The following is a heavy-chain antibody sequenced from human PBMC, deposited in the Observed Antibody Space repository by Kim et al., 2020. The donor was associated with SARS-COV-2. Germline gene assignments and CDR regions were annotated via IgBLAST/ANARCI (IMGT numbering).Heavy chain of an antibody. CDR3: ARGDYDYVWGSYRYNLPFDY. CDR2: IYYSGST. D-gene: IGHD3-16*02. Sequence: SETLSLTCTVSGGSISSSSYYWGWIRQPPGKGLEWIGSIYYSGSTYYNPSLKSRVTISVDTSKNQFSLKLSSVTAADTAVYYCARGDYDYVWGSYRYNLPFDYWGQGTLVTVSS. J-gene: IGHJ4*02. CDR1: GGSISSSSYY. V-gene: IGHV4-39*01.